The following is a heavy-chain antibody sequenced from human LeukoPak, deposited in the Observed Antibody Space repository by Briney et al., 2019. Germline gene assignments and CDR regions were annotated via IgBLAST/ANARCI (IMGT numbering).Heavy chain of an antibody. CDR2: ISSSGSTI. Sequence: GGSLRLSCAASGFTFSDYYMSSIRQAPGKGLEWVSYISSSGSTIYYADSVKGRFTISRDNAKNSLYLQMNSLRAEDTAVYYCARYYSSGYYSNYWGQGTLVTVSS. V-gene: IGHV3-11*01. D-gene: IGHD3-22*01. CDR1: GFTFSDYY. J-gene: IGHJ4*02. CDR3: ARYYSSGYYSNY.